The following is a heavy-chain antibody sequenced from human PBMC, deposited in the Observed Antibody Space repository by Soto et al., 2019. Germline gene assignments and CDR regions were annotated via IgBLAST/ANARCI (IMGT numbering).Heavy chain of an antibody. CDR1: GFTFSSYG. CDR3: ARGVVVAAINWFDP. V-gene: IGHV3-33*01. Sequence: GGSLRLSCAASGFTFSSYGMHWVRQAPGKGLEWVAVIWYDGSNKYYADSVKGRFTISRDNSKNTLYLQMNSLRAEDTAVYYCARGVVVAAINWFDPWGQGTLVTVSS. CDR2: IWYDGSNK. D-gene: IGHD2-15*01. J-gene: IGHJ5*02.